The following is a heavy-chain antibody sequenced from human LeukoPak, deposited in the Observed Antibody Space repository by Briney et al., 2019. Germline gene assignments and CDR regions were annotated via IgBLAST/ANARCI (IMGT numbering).Heavy chain of an antibody. CDR1: GGTFSSYA. J-gene: IGHJ4*02. V-gene: IGHV1-2*06. Sequence: ASVKVSCKASGGTFSSYAISWVRQAPGQGLEWMGRLNPNSGGTIHAQKFQGRVTITRDTSISTAYMELSRLRSDDTAVYYCARVPDIYCPSTSCVDYWGQGTLVTVSS. CDR3: ARVPDIYCPSTSCVDY. D-gene: IGHD2-2*01. CDR2: LNPNSGGT.